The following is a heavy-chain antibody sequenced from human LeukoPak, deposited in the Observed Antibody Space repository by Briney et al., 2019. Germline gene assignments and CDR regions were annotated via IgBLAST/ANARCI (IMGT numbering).Heavy chain of an antibody. V-gene: IGHV3-33*08. CDR1: GFTFSSYG. Sequence: GGSLRLSCAASGFTFSSYGMHWVRQAPGKGLEWVAVVWYGGSNKYYADSVKGRFTISRDNSKNTLYLQMNSLRAEDTAVYYCANPDFWSGSRDYWGQGTLVTVSS. CDR3: ANPDFWSGSRDY. CDR2: VWYGGSNK. D-gene: IGHD3-3*01. J-gene: IGHJ4*02.